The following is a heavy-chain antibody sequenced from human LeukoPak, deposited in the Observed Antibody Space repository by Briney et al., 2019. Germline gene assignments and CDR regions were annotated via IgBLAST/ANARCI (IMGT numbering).Heavy chain of an antibody. V-gene: IGHV4-30-2*01. CDR3: AFSSGLLRDAFDI. J-gene: IGHJ3*02. Sequence: SETLSLTCTVSGGSISSGGYYWSWIRQPPGKGLEWIGYIYHSGSTYYNPSLKSRVTISVDRSKNQFSLKLSSVTAADTAVYYCAFSSGLLRDAFDIWGQGTMVTVSS. CDR2: IYHSGST. CDR1: GGSISSGGYY. D-gene: IGHD2-15*01.